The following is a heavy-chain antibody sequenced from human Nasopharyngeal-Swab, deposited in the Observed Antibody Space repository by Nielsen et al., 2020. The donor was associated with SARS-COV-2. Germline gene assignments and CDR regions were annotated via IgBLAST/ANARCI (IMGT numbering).Heavy chain of an antibody. V-gene: IGHV3-7*05. CDR2: IKQDGSEK. CDR3: AKGKMGATKGYYYGMDV. J-gene: IGHJ6*02. D-gene: IGHD1-26*01. Sequence: GESLKISCATSGFTFSSYWMSWVRQAPGKGLEWVATIKQDGSEKYYVDSVKGRFTISRDNAKNSLYLQMNSLRAEDTAVYYCAKGKMGATKGYYYGMDVWGQGTTVTVSS. CDR1: GFTFSSYW.